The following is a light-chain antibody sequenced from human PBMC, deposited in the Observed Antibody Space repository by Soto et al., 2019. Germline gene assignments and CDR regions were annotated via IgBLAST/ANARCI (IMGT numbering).Light chain of an antibody. Sequence: QSVLTQPPSASGSPGQSVTISCTGSSSDVGRYDYVSWYQHHPGKAPKLLIYSNNQRPSGVPDRFSGSKSGTSASLAISGLQSEDEADYYCAAWDDSLNGQVFGGGT. CDR2: SNN. V-gene: IGLV1-44*01. CDR1: SSDVGRYDY. CDR3: AAWDDSLNGQV. J-gene: IGLJ2*01.